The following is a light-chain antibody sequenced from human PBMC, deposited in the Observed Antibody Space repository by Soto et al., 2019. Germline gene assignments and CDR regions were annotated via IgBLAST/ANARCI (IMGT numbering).Light chain of an antibody. CDR1: QNINSY. CDR2: AAS. V-gene: IGKV1-39*01. CDR3: QESYILHT. J-gene: IGKJ4*01. Sequence: DIQMTQSPSSLSASVGDRVTITCRASQNINSYLNWYQQKVGKAPKLLINAASTLQSGVPLRFRGSGSGTDFTLTISSLQPEDFATYYWQESYILHTFGGGTKVEIK.